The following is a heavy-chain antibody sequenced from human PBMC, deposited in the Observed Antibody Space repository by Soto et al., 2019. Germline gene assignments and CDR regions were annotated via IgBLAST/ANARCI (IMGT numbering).Heavy chain of an antibody. CDR3: AKDRGIIVKAGDAFDV. Sequence: EVQLMESWGGLVQPGGSLRLSCAGSGFTLSMSAVSWVRQAPGKGLEWVSYISDSGDRTYYADSVKGRFTISRDRSKNTVSLQMNTLRAEDTALYYCAKDRGIIVKAGDAFDVWGQGPMVTVSS. D-gene: IGHD3-16*02. CDR1: GFTLSMSA. V-gene: IGHV3-23*01. CDR2: ISDSGDRT. J-gene: IGHJ3*01.